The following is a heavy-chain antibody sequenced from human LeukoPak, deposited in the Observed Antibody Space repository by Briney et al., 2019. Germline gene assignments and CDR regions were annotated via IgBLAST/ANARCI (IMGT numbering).Heavy chain of an antibody. CDR1: GFTFSSYE. CDR3: ARGNYDILTGFWFDP. J-gene: IGHJ5*02. V-gene: IGHV3-48*03. Sequence: PGGSLRLSCAASGFTFSSYEMNWVRQAPGKGLEWVSYISSSGSTICYADSAKGRFTISRDNAKNSLYLQMNSLRAEDTAVYYCARGNYDILTGFWFDPWGQGTLVTVSS. D-gene: IGHD3-9*01. CDR2: ISSSGSTI.